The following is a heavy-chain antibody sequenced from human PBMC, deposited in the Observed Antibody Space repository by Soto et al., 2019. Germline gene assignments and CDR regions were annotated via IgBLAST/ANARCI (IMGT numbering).Heavy chain of an antibody. V-gene: IGHV4-39*01. CDR2: IYFSGST. Sequence: QLQLQESGPGLVKPSETLSLTCTVSGGSISSSSYYWGWIRQPPGKGLEWIGNIYFSGSTYYNPCLKSRVTISVDTSKNQFSLKLSSVTATDTAVYYCARRQSSTFFDYWGQGTLVTVSS. CDR3: ARRQSSTFFDY. CDR1: GGSISSSSYY. J-gene: IGHJ4*02. D-gene: IGHD6-13*01.